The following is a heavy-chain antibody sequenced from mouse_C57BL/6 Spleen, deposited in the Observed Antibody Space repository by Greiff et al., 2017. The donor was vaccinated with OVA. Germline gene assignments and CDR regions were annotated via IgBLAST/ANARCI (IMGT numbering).Heavy chain of an antibody. Sequence: QVQLQQPGAELVRPGTSVKLSCKASGYTFTSYWMHWVKQRPGQGLEWIGVIDPSDSYTNYNQKFKGKATLTVDTSSSTAYMQLSSLTSEDSAVDYCAGIYYDYDGAYWGQGTLVTVSA. CDR2: IDPSDSYT. CDR3: AGIYYDYDGAY. D-gene: IGHD2-4*01. J-gene: IGHJ3*01. CDR1: GYTFTSYW. V-gene: IGHV1-59*01.